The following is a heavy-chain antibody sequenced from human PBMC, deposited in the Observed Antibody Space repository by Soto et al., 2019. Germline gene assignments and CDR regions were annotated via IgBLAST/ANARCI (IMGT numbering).Heavy chain of an antibody. CDR1: GFTFSSYT. D-gene: IGHD2-21*01. CDR2: ISGGGTFT. CDR3: AKEDVARSKTRYYFDS. J-gene: IGHJ4*02. V-gene: IGHV3-23*01. Sequence: PGGSLTLSCAASGFTFSSYTMSWVRQAPGKGLEWVSTISGGGTFTYYADSVKGRFTISRDNSKNTLYLQMNSLRAEDTAVYYCAKEDVARSKTRYYFDSWGKGNLVIVAS.